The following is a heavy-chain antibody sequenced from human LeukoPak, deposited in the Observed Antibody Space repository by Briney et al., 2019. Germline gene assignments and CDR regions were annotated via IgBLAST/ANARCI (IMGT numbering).Heavy chain of an antibody. CDR3: ARGGVIIDY. Sequence: SSETLSLTCTVSGGSIISYYWSWIRQPPGKGLEWIGYIYYSGNTNYNPSLKSRVTISLDTSRNQFSLKLSSVTAADTAVYYCARGGVIIDYWGQGTLVTVSS. CDR1: GGSIISYY. D-gene: IGHD3-22*01. CDR2: IYYSGNT. V-gene: IGHV4-59*01. J-gene: IGHJ4*02.